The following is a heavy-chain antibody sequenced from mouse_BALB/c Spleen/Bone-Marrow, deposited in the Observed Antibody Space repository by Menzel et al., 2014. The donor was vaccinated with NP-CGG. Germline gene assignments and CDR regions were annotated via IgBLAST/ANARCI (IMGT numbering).Heavy chain of an antibody. J-gene: IGHJ2*01. CDR1: GFDLRRYW. D-gene: IGHD2-3*01. CDR2: INPDSSTI. CDR3: ARPGYYGYFAY. Sequence: EVMLVESGGGLVQPGGSLKLSCAASGFDLRRYWMSWVRQAPGKGLEWIGEINPDSSTINYTPSLKDKFIISRDNAKNTLYLQMSKVRSEDTALYYCARPGYYGYFAYWGQGTTLTVSS. V-gene: IGHV4-1*02.